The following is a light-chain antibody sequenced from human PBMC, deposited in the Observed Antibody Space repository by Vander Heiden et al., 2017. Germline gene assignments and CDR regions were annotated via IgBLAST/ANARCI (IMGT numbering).Light chain of an antibody. CDR3: IQSLQTPYT. V-gene: IGKV2-28*01. CDR1: QSLLHSNGNNY. J-gene: IGKJ2*01. CDR2: LAS. Sequence: EIVMTQSPLSLSVTPGEPASISCRSSQSLLHSNGNNYFDWYLQRPGQSPQVLIYLASNRASGVPDRFSGSGSGTDFTLKISRVEPEDVGVYYCIQSLQTPYTFGQGTKLEIK.